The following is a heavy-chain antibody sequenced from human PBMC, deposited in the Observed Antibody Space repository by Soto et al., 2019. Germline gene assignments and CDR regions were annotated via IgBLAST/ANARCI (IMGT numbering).Heavy chain of an antibody. J-gene: IGHJ6*02. D-gene: IGHD1-26*01. Sequence: GGSLRLSCAVSGFTFSSNWMSWVRQAPGKGLEWVANIKQDGSEKYYVDSVKGRFTISRDNARNSLYLQMNSLRVEDTAVYYCAKNRLRSWYSGLDLWGQGTAVTVSS. CDR3: AKNRLRSWYSGLDL. CDR1: GFTFSSNW. CDR2: IKQDGSEK. V-gene: IGHV3-7*03.